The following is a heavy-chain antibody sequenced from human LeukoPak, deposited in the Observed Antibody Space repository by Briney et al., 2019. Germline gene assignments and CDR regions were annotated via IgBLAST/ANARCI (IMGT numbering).Heavy chain of an antibody. J-gene: IGHJ4*02. CDR3: ARDQYYDSMGDY. CDR1: GCTFSSYE. D-gene: IGHD3-22*01. CDR2: ISSSGSTI. Sequence: PGGSLRLSCAASGCTFSSYEMNWVRQAPGKGLEWVSYISSSGSTIYYADSVKGRFTISRDNAKNSLYLQMNSLRAEDTAVYYCARDQYYDSMGDYWGQGTLVTVSS. V-gene: IGHV3-48*03.